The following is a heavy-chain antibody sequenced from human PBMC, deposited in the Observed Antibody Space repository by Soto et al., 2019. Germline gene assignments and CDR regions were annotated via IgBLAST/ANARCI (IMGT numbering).Heavy chain of an antibody. CDR3: ASAVKVKLWLGAVFDY. CDR1: GDSVSSGSYY. D-gene: IGHD6-19*01. V-gene: IGHV4-61*01. Sequence: SETLSLTCIVSGDSVSSGSYYWSWVRQPPGKGLEWIGYIFYSGNTNYNPSLQSRVTISVDTSKNQFSLKLRSVTAADTAMYYCASAVKVKLWLGAVFDYWGQGTLVTVSS. J-gene: IGHJ4*02. CDR2: IFYSGNT.